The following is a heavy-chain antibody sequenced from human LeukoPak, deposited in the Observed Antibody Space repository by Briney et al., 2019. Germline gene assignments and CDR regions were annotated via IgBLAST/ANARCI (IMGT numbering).Heavy chain of an antibody. Sequence: PGGSLRLSCAGSGFTFSSYEMNWVRQAPGKGLEWVSYISSSGSTIYYADSVKGRFAISRDNSKNTLYLQMNSLRAEDTAVYYCARRAGAYSHPYDYWGQGTLVTVSS. V-gene: IGHV3-48*03. D-gene: IGHD4/OR15-4a*01. CDR2: ISSSGSTI. CDR3: ARRAGAYSHPYDY. J-gene: IGHJ4*02. CDR1: GFTFSSYE.